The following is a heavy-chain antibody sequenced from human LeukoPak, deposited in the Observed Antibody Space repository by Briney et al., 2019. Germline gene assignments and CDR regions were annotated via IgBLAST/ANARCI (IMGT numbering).Heavy chain of an antibody. CDR3: ARVPPVRGAKWFDP. J-gene: IGHJ5*02. CDR2: IYYSGST. CDR1: GGSISSYY. Sequence: SETLSLTCTVSGGSISSYYWSWIRQPAGKGLEWIGYIYYSGSTNYNPSLKSRVTISVDTSKNQFSLKLSSVTAADTAVYYCARVPPVRGAKWFDPWGQGTLVTVSS. V-gene: IGHV4-59*01.